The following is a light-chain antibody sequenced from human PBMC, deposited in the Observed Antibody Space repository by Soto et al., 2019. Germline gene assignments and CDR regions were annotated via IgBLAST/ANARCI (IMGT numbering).Light chain of an antibody. Sequence: QPVLTAPASVSLSPGQSITISCSGTSSDIGRYNYVSWFQQHPGKVPKLVIFEVNYRPSGVSDRFSGSKSGNTASLTITGLQAEDEADYYCTSCITANTRCVFGSGTKVTVL. V-gene: IGLV2-14*01. CDR2: EVN. CDR1: SSDIGRYNY. CDR3: TSCITANTRCV. J-gene: IGLJ1*01.